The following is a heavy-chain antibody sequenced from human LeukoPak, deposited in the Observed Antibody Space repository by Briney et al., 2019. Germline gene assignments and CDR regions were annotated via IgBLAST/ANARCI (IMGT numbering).Heavy chain of an antibody. Sequence: SGPTLVNPTQTRTLTCSLSGVSLSTSGVGVGWIRQPPGKALEWLALIYWDDDSRYSPSLKSRLTIAKDTSKNQVVLTLTNMDSVDTATYYCAHSQVFSYGSFHDAYDIWGLGMLVTVSS. J-gene: IGHJ3*02. V-gene: IGHV2-5*02. CDR3: AHSQVFSYGSFHDAYDI. CDR1: GVSLSTSGVG. D-gene: IGHD5-18*01. CDR2: IYWDDDS.